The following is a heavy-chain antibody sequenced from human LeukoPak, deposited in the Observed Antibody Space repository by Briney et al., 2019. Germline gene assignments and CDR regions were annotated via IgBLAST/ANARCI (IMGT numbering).Heavy chain of an antibody. CDR3: ARESNYDSSGYWAIDY. D-gene: IGHD3-22*01. Sequence: PSQTLSLTCTVSGGSISSGGYYWSWIRQPPGKGLEWIGYIYHSGSTYYNPSLKSRVTISVDRSKNQFSLKLSSVTAADTAVYYCARESNYDSSGYWAIDYWGQGTLVTVSS. V-gene: IGHV4-30-2*01. CDR1: GGSISSGGYY. CDR2: IYHSGST. J-gene: IGHJ4*02.